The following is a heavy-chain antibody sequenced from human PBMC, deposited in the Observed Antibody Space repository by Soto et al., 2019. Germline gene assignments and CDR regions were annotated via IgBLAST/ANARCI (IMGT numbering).Heavy chain of an antibody. CDR1: GFTFSSYG. CDR2: IWYDGSNK. V-gene: IGHV3-33*01. CDR3: ARDGMYSGSYHLSFFDY. J-gene: IGHJ4*02. D-gene: IGHD1-26*01. Sequence: PGGSLRLSCAASGFTFSSYGMHWVLQAPCKGLEWVAVIWYDGSNKYYADSVKGRFTISRDNSKNTLYLQMNSLRAEDTAVYYCARDGMYSGSYHLSFFDYWGQGTLVTVSS.